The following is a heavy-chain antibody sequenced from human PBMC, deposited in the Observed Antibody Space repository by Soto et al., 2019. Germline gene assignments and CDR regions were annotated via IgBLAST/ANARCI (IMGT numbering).Heavy chain of an antibody. CDR1: GGSISSYY. J-gene: IGHJ4*02. D-gene: IGHD2-2*01. CDR2: IYYSGST. Sequence: SETLSLTCTVSGGSISSYYWSWIRQPPGKGLEWIGYIYYSGSTNYNPSLKSRVTISVDTPKNQFSLKLSSVTAADTAVYYCARGHCSSTSCQPVFDYWGQGTLVTVSS. V-gene: IGHV4-59*01. CDR3: ARGHCSSTSCQPVFDY.